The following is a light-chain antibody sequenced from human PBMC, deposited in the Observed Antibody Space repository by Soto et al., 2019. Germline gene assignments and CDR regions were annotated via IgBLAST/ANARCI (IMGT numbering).Light chain of an antibody. J-gene: IGKJ2*01. V-gene: IGKV3-20*01. CDR2: GAS. CDR3: QQYGSSPTT. Sequence: EIVLTQSPGTLSLSPGKRATLSCRASQSVSSSYLAWYQQKPGQAPRLLIYGASRRATGIPDRFSGSGSGTDFTLTISRLEPEDFAVYYCQQYGSSPTTFGQGTKLEIK. CDR1: QSVSSSY.